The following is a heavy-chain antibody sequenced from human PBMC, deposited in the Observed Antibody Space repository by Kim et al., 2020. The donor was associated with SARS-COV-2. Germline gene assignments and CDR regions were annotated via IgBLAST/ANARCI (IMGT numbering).Heavy chain of an antibody. D-gene: IGHD3-3*02. CDR3: AKAFSTTYFSH. CDR2: TSGTGGST. Sequence: GGSLRLSCAASGFTFTSFAMNWVRQAPGKGLEWVSATSGTGGSTYYADSVKGRFTISTDTSKNTLYLQMNSLSAEDTAVYYCAKAFSTTYFSHCGQG. J-gene: IGHJ4*02. CDR1: GFTFTSFA. V-gene: IGHV3-23*01.